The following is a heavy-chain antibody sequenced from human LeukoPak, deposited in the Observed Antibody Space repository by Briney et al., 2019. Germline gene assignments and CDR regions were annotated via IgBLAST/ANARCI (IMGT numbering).Heavy chain of an antibody. CDR3: APPPVGIDV. CDR1: GLTFSSYE. D-gene: IGHD4-17*01. Sequence: GGSLRLSCAASGLTFSSYEMNWVRQAPGKGLEWVSYISSSGSTIYYADSVKGRFTISRDNAKNSLDLQMNSLRAEDTAVYFCAPPPVGIDVWGRGTSVTVSS. CDR2: ISSSGSTI. V-gene: IGHV3-48*03. J-gene: IGHJ6*04.